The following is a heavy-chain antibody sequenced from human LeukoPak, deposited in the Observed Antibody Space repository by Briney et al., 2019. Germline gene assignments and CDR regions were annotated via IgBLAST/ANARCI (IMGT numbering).Heavy chain of an antibody. CDR3: ARGVTALGY. Sequence: PSETLSLTCTVSGGPISSFHWSWIRQPPGKGLECIGHIYDSGGTNYNPSLKSRVAISVDTSKNQFSLRLSSVTAADTAVYYCARGVTALGYWGQGTLVTVSS. CDR1: GGPISSFH. D-gene: IGHD2-21*02. CDR2: IYDSGGT. V-gene: IGHV4-59*01. J-gene: IGHJ4*02.